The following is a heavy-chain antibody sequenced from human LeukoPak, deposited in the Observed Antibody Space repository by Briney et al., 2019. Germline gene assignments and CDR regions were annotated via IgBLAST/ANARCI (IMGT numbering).Heavy chain of an antibody. CDR2: IIPIFGTA. D-gene: IGHD6-13*01. V-gene: IGHV1-69*01. J-gene: IGHJ4*02. Sequence: ASVKVSCKASGGTFSSYAISCVRQAPGQGLEWMGGIIPIFGTANYAQKFQGRVTITADESTSTAYMELSSPRSEDTAVYYCARAGIAAAGTLDYWGQGTLVTVSS. CDR3: ARAGIAAAGTLDY. CDR1: GGTFSSYA.